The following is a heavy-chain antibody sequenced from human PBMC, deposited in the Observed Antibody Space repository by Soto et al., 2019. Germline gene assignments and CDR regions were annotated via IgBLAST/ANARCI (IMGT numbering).Heavy chain of an antibody. J-gene: IGHJ4*02. CDR2: ISAHNGNT. Sequence: QVHLVQSGAEVKKPGASVKVSCKGSGYAFTTYGITWVRQAPGQGLEWMGWISAHNGNTNYGQKLQGRVTVTRDPSSSTAYLELRNLRSDDTAVYYFARGRYGDYWGQGALVSVSS. D-gene: IGHD1-1*01. CDR3: ARGRYGDY. CDR1: GYAFTTYG. V-gene: IGHV1-18*01.